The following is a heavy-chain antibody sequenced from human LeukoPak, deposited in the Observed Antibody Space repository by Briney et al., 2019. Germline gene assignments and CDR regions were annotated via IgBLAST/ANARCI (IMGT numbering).Heavy chain of an antibody. Sequence: GGSLRLSCAASGFTFSSYAMSWVRQAPGKGLEWVSTINGGGVNTHYADSVGGRFTISRDNSKNTLFLQMNSLRDEDTAVYYCAKDLYSNYWPADYWGQGNLVTVSS. D-gene: IGHD4-11*01. CDR3: AKDLYSNYWPADY. CDR2: INGGGVNT. V-gene: IGHV3-23*01. J-gene: IGHJ4*02. CDR1: GFTFSSYA.